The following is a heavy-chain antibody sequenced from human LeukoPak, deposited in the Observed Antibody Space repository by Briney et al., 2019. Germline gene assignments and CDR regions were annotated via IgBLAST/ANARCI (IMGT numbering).Heavy chain of an antibody. Sequence: KPSETLSLTCTVSGGSISSYYWSWIRQPAGKGLEWIGRIYASGSTNYNPSLKSRVTMSVDTSKNQFSLKLSSVTAADTAVYYCARDMGWFGELSRNWFDPWGQGTLVTVSS. CDR2: IYASGST. V-gene: IGHV4-4*07. J-gene: IGHJ5*02. D-gene: IGHD3-10*01. CDR3: ARDMGWFGELSRNWFDP. CDR1: GGSISSYY.